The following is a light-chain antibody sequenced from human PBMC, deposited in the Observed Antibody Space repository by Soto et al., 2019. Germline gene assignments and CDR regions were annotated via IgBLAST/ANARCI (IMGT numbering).Light chain of an antibody. CDR1: QDIGTY. Sequence: AIRMTQSPSSFSGSTRDRVSRPVPATQDIGTYLAWYQQIPGKAPKLLIYDASTLQTGVPSRFSGSGSGTDFTLTISYLQSEDFGTYYCQQFYNYPRTFGQGTKVDIK. CDR3: QQFYNYPRT. J-gene: IGKJ1*01. CDR2: DAS. V-gene: IGKV1-8*01.